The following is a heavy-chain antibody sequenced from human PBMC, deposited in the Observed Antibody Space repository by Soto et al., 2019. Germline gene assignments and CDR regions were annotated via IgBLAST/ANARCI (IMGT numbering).Heavy chain of an antibody. CDR3: AKVSYQGLLWFGELPSDYYYGMDV. CDR1: GFTFDDYA. J-gene: IGHJ6*02. D-gene: IGHD3-10*01. V-gene: IGHV3-9*01. Sequence: EVQLVESGGGLVQPGRSLRLSCAASGFTFDDYAMHWVRQAPGKGLEWVSGISWNSGSIGYADSVKGRFTISRDNAKNSLYLQMNSLRAEDTALYYCAKVSYQGLLWFGELPSDYYYGMDVWGQGTTVTVSS. CDR2: ISWNSGSI.